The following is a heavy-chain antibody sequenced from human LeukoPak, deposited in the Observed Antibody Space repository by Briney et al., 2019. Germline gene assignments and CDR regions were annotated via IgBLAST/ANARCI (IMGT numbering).Heavy chain of an antibody. CDR2: ISYDGSNE. Sequence: GGSLRLSCTASGFSFSNYGMHWVRQAPGKGLEWITVISYDGSNEYYADSVKGRFTISRDNSKITLYLQMNSLRAEDTAVYYCVRDRGSYSDYWGQGTLVTVSS. CDR3: VRDRGSYSDY. D-gene: IGHD3-16*01. V-gene: IGHV3-30*03. CDR1: GFSFSNYG. J-gene: IGHJ4*02.